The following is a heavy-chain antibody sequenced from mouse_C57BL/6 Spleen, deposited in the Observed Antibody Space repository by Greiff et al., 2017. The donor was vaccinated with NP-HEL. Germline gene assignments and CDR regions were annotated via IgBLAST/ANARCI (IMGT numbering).Heavy chain of an antibody. V-gene: IGHV1-55*01. CDR3: ARRGTVFDD. D-gene: IGHD1-1*01. Sequence: QVQLKQPGAELVKPGASVKMSCKASGYTFTSYWITWVKQRPGQGLEWIGDIYPGSGSTNYNEKFKSKATLTVDTSSSTAYMQLSSLTSEDYAVYYCARRGTVFDDWGQGTTLTVSS. CDR1: GYTFTSYW. J-gene: IGHJ2*01. CDR2: IYPGSGST.